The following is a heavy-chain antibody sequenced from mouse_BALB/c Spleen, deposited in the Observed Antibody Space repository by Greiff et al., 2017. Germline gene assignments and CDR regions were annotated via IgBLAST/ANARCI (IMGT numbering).Heavy chain of an antibody. CDR3: ARDRTTVVATDLDYAMDY. J-gene: IGHJ4*01. CDR1: GFSLTGYG. Sequence: QVQLQQSGPGLVAPSQSLSITCTVSGFSLTGYGVNWVRQPPGKGLEWLGMIWGDGSTDYNSALKSRLSISKDNSKSQVFLKMNSLQTDDTARYYCARDRTTVVATDLDYAMDYWGQGTSVTVSS. D-gene: IGHD1-1*01. V-gene: IGHV2-6-7*01. CDR2: IWGDGST.